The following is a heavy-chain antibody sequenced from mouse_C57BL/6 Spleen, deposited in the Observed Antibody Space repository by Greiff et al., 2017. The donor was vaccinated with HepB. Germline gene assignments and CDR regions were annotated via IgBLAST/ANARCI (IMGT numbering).Heavy chain of an antibody. V-gene: IGHV1-80*01. D-gene: IGHD1-1*01. CDR1: GYAFSSYW. Sequence: QVQLKESGAELVKPGASVKISCKASGYAFSSYWMNWVKQRPGKGLEWIGQIYPGDGDTNYNGKFKGKATLTADKSSSTAYMQLSSLTSEDSAVYCCARSTTVVAGDYWGQGTTLTVSS. J-gene: IGHJ2*01. CDR2: IYPGDGDT. CDR3: ARSTTVVAGDY.